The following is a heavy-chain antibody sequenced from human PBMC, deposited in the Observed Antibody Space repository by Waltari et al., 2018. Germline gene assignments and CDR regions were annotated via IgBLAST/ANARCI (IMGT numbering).Heavy chain of an antibody. CDR2: IYHSGST. D-gene: IGHD3-10*01. V-gene: IGHV4-38-2*02. Sequence: QVQLQESGPGLVKPSETLSLTCAVSGYSISSGYYWGWIRQPPGKGLEWIGSIYHSGSTYYNPSRKSRFTISVDTAKNQFSLKLSSVTAADTAVYYCARDRGFDYWGQGALVTVSS. CDR3: ARDRGFDY. J-gene: IGHJ4*02. CDR1: GYSISSGYY.